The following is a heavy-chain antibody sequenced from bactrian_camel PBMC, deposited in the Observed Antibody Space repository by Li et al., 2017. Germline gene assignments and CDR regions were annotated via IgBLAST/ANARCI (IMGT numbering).Heavy chain of an antibody. CDR3: AADGGGPIQARGADFLWGY. CDR2: IDPNGVT. Sequence: HVQLVESGGGSVQAGGSLRLSCTASQPPDESSRCMAWYRQAPGKEREGVAAIDPNGVTTYVDSVKGRFTISKGSAQMILYLQMNSMKAEDTGMYYCAADGGGPIQARGADFLWGYWGQGTQVTVS. V-gene: IGHV3S57*01. CDR1: QPPDESSRC. D-gene: IGHD3*01. J-gene: IGHJ6*01.